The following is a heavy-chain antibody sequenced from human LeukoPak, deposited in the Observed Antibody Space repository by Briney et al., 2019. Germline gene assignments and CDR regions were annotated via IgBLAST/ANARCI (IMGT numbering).Heavy chain of an antibody. Sequence: PGGSLRLSCAASGFTVSGNYMSWVRQAPGKGLEWVSSIYSGGSTYYTDSVKGRFTISRDISKNALYLQMNSLRAEDTAVYYCARDGESGSGSFDYWGQGTLVTVSS. J-gene: IGHJ4*02. CDR1: GFTVSGNY. V-gene: IGHV3-53*01. CDR3: ARDGESGSGSFDY. CDR2: IYSGGST. D-gene: IGHD3-10*01.